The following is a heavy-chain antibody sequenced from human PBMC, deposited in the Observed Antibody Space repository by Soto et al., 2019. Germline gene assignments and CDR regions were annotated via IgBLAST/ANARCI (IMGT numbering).Heavy chain of an antibody. CDR2: IYWDDDK. J-gene: IGHJ4*02. D-gene: IGHD6-19*01. CDR3: ARDSSGWTGFDY. V-gene: IGHV2-5*02. CDR1: GFSLSTSGVG. Sequence: SGPMLVNPTQTLTLTCTFSGFSLSTSGVGVGWIRQPPGKALEWLALIYWDDDKRYSPSLKSRLTITKDTSKNQVVLTMTNMDPVDTATYYCARDSSGWTGFDYWGQGTLVTVSS.